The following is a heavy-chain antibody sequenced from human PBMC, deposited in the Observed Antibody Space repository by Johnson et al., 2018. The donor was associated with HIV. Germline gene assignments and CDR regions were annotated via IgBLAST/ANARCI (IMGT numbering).Heavy chain of an antibody. D-gene: IGHD3-9*01. CDR3: ARERFSDILTGYHAFDV. J-gene: IGHJ3*01. CDR1: GFIFSGFG. Sequence: LVESGGGVVQPGRSLRLSCAASGFIFSGFGLHWVRQAPGKGLEWVASISYDGRNKYNADSVRGRITISRDNSKNRLYLQMNSLRPEDTAVYYCARERFSDILTGYHAFDVWGQGTMVTVSS. CDR2: ISYDGRNK. V-gene: IGHV3-30*03.